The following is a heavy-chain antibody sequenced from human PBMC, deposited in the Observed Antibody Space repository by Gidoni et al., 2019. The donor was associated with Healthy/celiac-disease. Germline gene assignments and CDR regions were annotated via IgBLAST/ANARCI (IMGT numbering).Heavy chain of an antibody. CDR2: IWYDGSNK. CDR3: ARDRGITMVLDV. D-gene: IGHD3-10*01. Sequence: QVQLVESGGGVVQPGRSLRLSCAASGFTFSSYGMHWVRQAPGKGLEWVAVIWYDGSNKYYADSVKGRFTISRDNSKNTLYLQMNSLRAEDTAVYYCARDRGITMVLDVWGQGTTVTVSS. CDR1: GFTFSSYG. J-gene: IGHJ6*02. V-gene: IGHV3-33*01.